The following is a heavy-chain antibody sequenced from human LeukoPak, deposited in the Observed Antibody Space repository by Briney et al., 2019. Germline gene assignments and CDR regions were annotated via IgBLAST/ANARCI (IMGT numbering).Heavy chain of an antibody. CDR3: AKSGYSSSWHYMDV. V-gene: IGHV3-30*02. D-gene: IGHD6-13*01. J-gene: IGHJ6*03. CDR1: GFTFSSYG. Sequence: GGSLRLSCAASGFTFSSYGMHWVRQAPGKGLEWVAFIRYGGSNKYYADSVKGRFTISRDNSKNTLYLQMNSLRAEDTAVYYCAKSGYSSSWHYMDVWGKGTTVTISS. CDR2: IRYGGSNK.